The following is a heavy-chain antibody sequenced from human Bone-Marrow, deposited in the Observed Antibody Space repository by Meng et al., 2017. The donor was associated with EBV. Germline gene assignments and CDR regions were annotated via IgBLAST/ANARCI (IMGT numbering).Heavy chain of an antibody. Sequence: IPLNASVPTLETTKQHLSLPGTFSGFLLSTHGWGVGWIRQPPGKALEWLALIYGNDNKRYSPSLKSRLTITKYTSKNQVVLTMTNMDPVDTATYYCAHLDSYYDILTGYKYWGQGTLVTVSS. CDR3: AHLDSYYDILTGYKY. CDR1: GFLLSTHGWG. CDR2: IYGNDNK. J-gene: IGHJ4*02. D-gene: IGHD3-9*01. V-gene: IGHV2-5*01.